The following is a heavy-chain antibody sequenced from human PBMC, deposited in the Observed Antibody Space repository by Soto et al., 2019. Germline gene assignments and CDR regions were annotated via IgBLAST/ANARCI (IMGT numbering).Heavy chain of an antibody. D-gene: IGHD2-2*01. J-gene: IGHJ5*02. CDR2: ISYDGSNK. V-gene: IGHV3-30*03. CDR1: GFTFSSYG. Sequence: GGSLRLSCAASGFTFSSYGMHWVRQAPGKGLEWVAVISYDGSNKYYADSVKGRFTISRDNSKNTLYLQMNSLRAEDTAVYYCARVVSYVSIVVVPAGFDPWGQGTLVTVSS. CDR3: ARVVSYVSIVVVPAGFDP.